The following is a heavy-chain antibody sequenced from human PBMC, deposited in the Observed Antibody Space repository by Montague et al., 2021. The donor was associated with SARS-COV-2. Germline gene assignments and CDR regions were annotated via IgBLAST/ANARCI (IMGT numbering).Heavy chain of an antibody. CDR3: AREKADFWSGLNGWFDP. CDR1: GGSISNYY. CDR2: IYYSGST. Sequence: SETLSLTCTVSGGSISNYYWSWIRQPPGKGLEWIGYIYYSGSTNYNPSLKSRVTISVDTSKNQFSLKLSSVAAADTAVYYCAREKADFWSGLNGWFDPWGQGTLVTVSS. D-gene: IGHD3-3*01. J-gene: IGHJ5*02. V-gene: IGHV4-59*01.